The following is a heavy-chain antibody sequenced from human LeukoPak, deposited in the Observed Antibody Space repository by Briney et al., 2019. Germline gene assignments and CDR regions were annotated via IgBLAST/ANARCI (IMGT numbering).Heavy chain of an antibody. Sequence: PGGSLRLSCTASALSFSSYNMNWVRQAPGKGPEWVAYITANNTTKYYADSVKGRFTISRDNAKKSLFLQMNSLRAEDTAVYYCAAASAFSSSWRSWGQGTVVTVSS. J-gene: IGHJ5*02. V-gene: IGHV3-48*01. CDR1: ALSFSSYN. D-gene: IGHD6-13*01. CDR3: AAASAFSSSWRS. CDR2: ITANNTTK.